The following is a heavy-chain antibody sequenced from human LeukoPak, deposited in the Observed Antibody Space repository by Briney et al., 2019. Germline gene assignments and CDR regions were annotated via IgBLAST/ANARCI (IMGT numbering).Heavy chain of an antibody. J-gene: IGHJ5*02. D-gene: IGHD7-27*01. Sequence: PSETLSLTCSVSGGSISSYYWNWIRQTPGKGLQWIGYTHYSGSTNYNPSLKSRVTMSVDTSKNQFSLKLSSVTAADTAVYYCASISLWGNWFDPWGQGTLVTVSS. CDR3: ASISLWGNWFDP. CDR1: GGSISSYY. CDR2: THYSGST. V-gene: IGHV4-59*12.